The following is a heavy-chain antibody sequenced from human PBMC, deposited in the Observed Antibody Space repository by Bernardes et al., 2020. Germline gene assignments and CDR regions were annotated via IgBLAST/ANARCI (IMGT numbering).Heavy chain of an antibody. Sequence: SETPSLTCNVSGASISSPISSSKHYWGWIRQPPGKGLEWIGTIYYNGKTYHNPSLKSRVTMSVDTSQPQLSLQLSSVTAADTAVYFCARGRDAYFDYWGRGTLVTVSS. CDR3: ARGRDAYFDY. CDR2: IYYNGKT. J-gene: IGHJ4*02. V-gene: IGHV4-39*01. CDR1: GASISSPISSSKHY.